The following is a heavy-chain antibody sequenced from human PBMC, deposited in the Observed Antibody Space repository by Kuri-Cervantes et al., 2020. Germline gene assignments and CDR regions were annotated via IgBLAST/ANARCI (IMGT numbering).Heavy chain of an antibody. Sequence: GESLKISCAASGFTFSSYWMSWVRQAPGKGLEWVSAISGSGGSTYYADSVKGRFTISRDNSKNTLYLQMNSLRAEDTAVYYCARDLGHYDFPEYYFDHWGQGTLVTVSS. V-gene: IGHV3-23*01. D-gene: IGHD3-3*01. CDR2: ISGSGGST. CDR1: GFTFSSYW. J-gene: IGHJ4*02. CDR3: ARDLGHYDFPEYYFDH.